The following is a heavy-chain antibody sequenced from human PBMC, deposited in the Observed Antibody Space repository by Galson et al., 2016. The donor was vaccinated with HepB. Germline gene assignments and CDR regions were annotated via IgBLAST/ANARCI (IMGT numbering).Heavy chain of an antibody. CDR1: GFTFTNAW. V-gene: IGHV3-15*07. Sequence: SLRLSCAASGFTFTNAWMNWVRQAPGKGLEWVGRIKSKTDGGTTDYAAPVKGRFTISRDDSKNTLYLQMSSLKTDDTALYYCTGKTFWSGYSSVGMDVWGQGTTVTVSS. J-gene: IGHJ6*02. D-gene: IGHD3-3*01. CDR3: TGKTFWSGYSSVGMDV. CDR2: IKSKTDGGTT.